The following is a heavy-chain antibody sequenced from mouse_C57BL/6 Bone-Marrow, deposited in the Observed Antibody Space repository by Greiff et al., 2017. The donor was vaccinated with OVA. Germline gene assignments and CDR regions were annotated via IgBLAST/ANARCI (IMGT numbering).Heavy chain of an antibody. CDR3: SRHEEGIYYYGKGDWYFDV. V-gene: IGHV1-62-2*01. Sequence: QVQLQQSGAELVKPGASVKLSCKASGYTFTEYTIHWVKQRSGQGLEWIGWFYPGSGSIKYNEKFKDKATLTADKSSSTVYMELSRLTSEDSAVYFCSRHEEGIYYYGKGDWYFDVWGTGTTVTVSS. D-gene: IGHD1-1*01. CDR1: GYTFTEYT. J-gene: IGHJ1*03. CDR2: FYPGSGSI.